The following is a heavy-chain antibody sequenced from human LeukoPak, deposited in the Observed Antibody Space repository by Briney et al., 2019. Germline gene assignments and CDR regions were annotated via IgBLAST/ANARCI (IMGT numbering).Heavy chain of an antibody. CDR2: INAGNGNT. D-gene: IGHD5-18*01. V-gene: IGHV1-3*01. CDR1: GFTFTSYA. J-gene: IGHJ6*02. Sequence: PGRSLRLSCTASGFTFTSYAMHWVRQAPGQRLEWMGWINAGNGNTKYSQKFQGRVTITRDTSASTAYMELSSLRSEDTAVYYCARAGYSYGGYYYYGMDVWGQGTTVTVSS. CDR3: ARAGYSYGGYYYYGMDV.